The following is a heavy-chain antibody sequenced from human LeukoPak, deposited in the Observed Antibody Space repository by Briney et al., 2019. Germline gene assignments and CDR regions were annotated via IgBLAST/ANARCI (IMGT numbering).Heavy chain of an antibody. CDR2: IYYSGST. Sequence: PSETLSLTCTVSGGSISSSSYYWGWIRQPPGKGLEWIGYIYYSGSTNYNPSLKSRVTISVDTSKNQFSLKLSSVAAADTAVYYCARIMVARYSSGWYKLLDPWGQGTLVTVSS. CDR1: GGSISSSSYY. J-gene: IGHJ5*02. D-gene: IGHD6-19*01. CDR3: ARIMVARYSSGWYKLLDP. V-gene: IGHV4-61*05.